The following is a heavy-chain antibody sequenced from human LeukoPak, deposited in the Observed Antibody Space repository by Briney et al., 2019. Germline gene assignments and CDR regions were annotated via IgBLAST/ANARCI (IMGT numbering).Heavy chain of an antibody. J-gene: IGHJ4*02. CDR1: GFTFSSYG. CDR2: IRYDGSNK. D-gene: IGHD6-19*01. V-gene: IGHV3-30*02. Sequence: GGSLRLSCAASGFTFSSYGMHWVRQAPGKGLEWVAFIRYDGSNKYYADSVKGRFTISRDNAKNTLYLQMNSLRAEDTAVYYCARVTAVAGTSVGVDAWGQGILVTVS. CDR3: ARVTAVAGTSVGVDA.